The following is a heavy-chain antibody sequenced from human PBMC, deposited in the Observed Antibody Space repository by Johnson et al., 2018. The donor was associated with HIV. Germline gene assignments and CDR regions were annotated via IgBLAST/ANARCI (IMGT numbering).Heavy chain of an antibody. Sequence: VQLVESGGGVVQPGRSLRLSCAASGFTFSSYAMSWVRQAPGKGLEWVSVIYSGGSTYYADSVKGRFTISRDNSKTTLYLQMNSLRDEDTAVYYCANSLLLDAFNIWGQGTMVTVSS. CDR2: IYSGGST. CDR1: GFTFSSYA. J-gene: IGHJ3*02. CDR3: ANSLLLDAFNI. V-gene: IGHV3-23*03.